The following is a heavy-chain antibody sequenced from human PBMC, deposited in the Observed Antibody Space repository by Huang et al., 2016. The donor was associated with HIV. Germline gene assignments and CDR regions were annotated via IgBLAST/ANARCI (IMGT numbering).Heavy chain of an antibody. CDR1: GFIFSNYA. Sequence: EVQLLESGGGLVQPGGSLRLSCAASGFIFSNYAMSCVRQVQGKGLEWVSGISSSGRSTYADSVKGRFTISRDNSKNTLSLQMNSLRAEDTAVYYCAKDYNYDSGGISVPTYFDNWGQGTLVTVSS. J-gene: IGHJ4*02. CDR3: AKDYNYDSGGISVPTYFDN. V-gene: IGHV3-23*01. D-gene: IGHD3-22*01. CDR2: ISSSGRST.